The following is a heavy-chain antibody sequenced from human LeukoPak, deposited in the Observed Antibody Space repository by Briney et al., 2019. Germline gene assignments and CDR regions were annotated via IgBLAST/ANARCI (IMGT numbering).Heavy chain of an antibody. CDR1: GYTFTSYY. J-gene: IGHJ3*02. CDR2: INPSGGST. Sequence: GASVTVSCPASGYTFTSYYMHWVRQAPGQGLEWMGIINPSGGSTSYAQTFQGRVTMTRDTSTSTVYMELSSLRSEDTAVYYCARTNGSHDAFDIWGQGTMVTVSS. D-gene: IGHD2-8*01. CDR3: ARTNGSHDAFDI. V-gene: IGHV1-46*01.